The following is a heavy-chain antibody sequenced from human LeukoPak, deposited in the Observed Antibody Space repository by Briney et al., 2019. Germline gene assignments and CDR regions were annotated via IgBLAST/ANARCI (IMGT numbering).Heavy chain of an antibody. CDR3: ARGPWDDFLTGRRPYYYMDV. CDR2: INPNSGGT. Sequence: GASVKVSCKASGYTFTGYYMHWVRQAPGQGLEWMGWINPNSGGTNYAQKFQGRVTMTRDTSISTAYMELSSLRSEDTAVYYCARGPWDDFLTGRRPYYYMDVWGKGTTVTISS. CDR1: GYTFTGYY. J-gene: IGHJ6*04. V-gene: IGHV1-2*02. D-gene: IGHD3-9*01.